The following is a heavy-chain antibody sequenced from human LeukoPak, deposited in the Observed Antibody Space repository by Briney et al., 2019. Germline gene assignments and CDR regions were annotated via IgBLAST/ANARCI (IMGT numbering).Heavy chain of an antibody. D-gene: IGHD2-15*01. CDR3: ARDGYCSGGSCYSTVWFDP. V-gene: IGHV4-39*07. CDR2: IYYSGST. CDR1: GGSISSSSYY. Sequence: SETLSLTCTVSGGSISSSSYYWGWIRQPPGKGLEWIGTIYYSGSTYYNPSLKSRVTISVDTSKNQFSLKLSSVTAADTAVYYCARDGYCSGGSCYSTVWFDPWGQGTLVTVSS. J-gene: IGHJ5*02.